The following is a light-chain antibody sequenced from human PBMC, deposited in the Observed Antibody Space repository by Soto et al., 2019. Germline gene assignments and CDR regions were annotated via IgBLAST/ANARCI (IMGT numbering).Light chain of an antibody. CDR2: GAS. V-gene: IGKV3-20*01. CDR1: QSLSSRY. CDR3: QQYGSSPRLA. J-gene: IGKJ4*01. Sequence: EIVLTQSPGSLSLSPGERAILSCRASQSLSSRYLAWYQQKSGQSPRLLIYGASSRATGIPDRFSGTGSGTDFTLPIDRLEPEDFVVYYCQQYGSSPRLAFGGGTKVEIK.